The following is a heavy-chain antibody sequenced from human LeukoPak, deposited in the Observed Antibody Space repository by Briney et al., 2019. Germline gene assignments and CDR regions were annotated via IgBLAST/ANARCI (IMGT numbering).Heavy chain of an antibody. D-gene: IGHD3-22*01. CDR2: ISGSGGST. J-gene: IGHJ3*02. CDR1: GFTFSSYA. V-gene: IGHV3-23*01. CDR3: ARDFYDGSGYTGAFDI. Sequence: SGASLRLSCAASGFTFSSYAMSWVRQAPGKGLEWVSAISGSGGSTYYADSVKGRFTISRDNSKNTLYLQMNSLRAEDTAVYCCARDFYDGSGYTGAFDIWGQGTMVTVSS.